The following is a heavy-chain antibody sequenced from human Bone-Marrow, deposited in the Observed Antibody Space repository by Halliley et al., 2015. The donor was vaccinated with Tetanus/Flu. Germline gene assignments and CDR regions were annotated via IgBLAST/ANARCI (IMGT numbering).Heavy chain of an antibody. CDR1: GGSLNAYY. CDR2: INQSGTT. CDR3: ARGSNGLQRHDAFDI. V-gene: IGHV4-34*01. Sequence: TLSLTCAVNGGSLNAYYWSWIRQPPGKGLEWIGEINQSGTTNYKPSLKSRVITSVDTSKNQFSLKLTSVTAADTAVYYCARGSNGLQRHDAFDIWGQGTMVTVSS. J-gene: IGHJ3*02. D-gene: IGHD2-8*01.